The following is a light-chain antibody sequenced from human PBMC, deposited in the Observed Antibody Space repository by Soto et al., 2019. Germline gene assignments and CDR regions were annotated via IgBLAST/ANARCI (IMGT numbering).Light chain of an antibody. Sequence: EIVLTQSPGTLSLSPGERATLSCRASQIVSTTYLAWYQQTPGQAPRLLIYGTSSRATGIPDRFSGSGYGTDFTLTISRLEPEDFAVYYCQLFGSSPLYTFGQGTKVEIK. CDR3: QLFGSSPLYT. V-gene: IGKV3-20*01. CDR2: GTS. J-gene: IGKJ2*01. CDR1: QIVSTTY.